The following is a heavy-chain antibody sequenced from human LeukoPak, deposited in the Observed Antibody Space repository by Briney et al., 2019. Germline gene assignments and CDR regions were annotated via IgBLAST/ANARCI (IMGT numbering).Heavy chain of an antibody. CDR1: GFTFSSYS. V-gene: IGHV3-23*01. J-gene: IGHJ4*02. Sequence: PGGSLRLSCAASGFTFSSYSMNWVRQAPGKGLEWVSVIGDSGDPTYYADSVKGRFTISRDNSKNTLYLQMNSLRAEDTALYYCAKDARRSSGWYFFDHWGQGTLVTVSS. CDR3: AKDARRSSGWYFFDH. D-gene: IGHD6-19*01. CDR2: IGDSGDPT.